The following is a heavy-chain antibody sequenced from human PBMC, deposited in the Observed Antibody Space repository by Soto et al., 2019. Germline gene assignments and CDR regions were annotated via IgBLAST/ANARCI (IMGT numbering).Heavy chain of an antibody. J-gene: IGHJ5*02. CDR2: VNSDGTGT. V-gene: IGHV3-74*01. CDR1: GFTFTMYW. D-gene: IGHD5-18*01. Sequence: PGGSLRLSCEASGFTFTMYWMHWVRQAPGKGLVWVSRVNSDGTGTTYADSVKGRFTVSRDNAKNSVFLQMGSLRAEDAGVYFCARGDPAYSYGKVDLWGQGTLVTVSS. CDR3: ARGDPAYSYGKVDL.